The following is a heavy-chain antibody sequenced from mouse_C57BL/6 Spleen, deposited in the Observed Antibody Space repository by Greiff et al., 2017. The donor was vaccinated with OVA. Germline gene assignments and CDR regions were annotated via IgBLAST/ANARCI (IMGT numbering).Heavy chain of an antibody. CDR1: GFTFSSYT. J-gene: IGHJ2*01. CDR3: ARLGYYGSSLDY. CDR2: ISGGGGNT. Sequence: EVKLVESGGGLVKPGGSLKLSCAASGFTFSSYTMSWVRQTPEKRLEWVATISGGGGNTYYPDSVKGRFTISRDNAKNTLYLQMSSLRSEDTALYYCARLGYYGSSLDYWGQGTTLTVSS. D-gene: IGHD1-1*01. V-gene: IGHV5-9*01.